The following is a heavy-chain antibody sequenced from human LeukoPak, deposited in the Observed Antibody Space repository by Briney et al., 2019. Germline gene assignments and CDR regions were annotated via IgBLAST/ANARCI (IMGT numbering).Heavy chain of an antibody. D-gene: IGHD1-26*01. CDR3: ARAEVGATLPFDY. V-gene: IGHV1-2*02. CDR1: GYTFTAHY. J-gene: IGHJ4*02. CDR2: INPNSGGT. Sequence: ASVKVSCKASGYTFTAHYMHWVRQAPGQGLEWMGWINPNSGGTNYAQKFQGRVTMTRDTSISTAYMELSRLRSDDTAVYYCARAEVGATLPFDYWGQGTLVTVSS.